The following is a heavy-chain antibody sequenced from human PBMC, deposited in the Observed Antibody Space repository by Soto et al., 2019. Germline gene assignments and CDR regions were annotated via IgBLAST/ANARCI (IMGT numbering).Heavy chain of an antibody. CDR2: IWYDGSNK. J-gene: IGHJ6*02. CDR3: ARQGVRIDDYGMDV. CDR1: GFTFSSYG. Sequence: QVQLVESGGGVVQPGRSLRLSCAASGFTFSSYGMHWVRQAPGKGLEWVAVIWYDGSNKYYADSVKGRFTISRDNSKNTLYLQMNSLRAEDTAVYYCARQGVRIDDYGMDVWGQGTTVTVSS. V-gene: IGHV3-33*01.